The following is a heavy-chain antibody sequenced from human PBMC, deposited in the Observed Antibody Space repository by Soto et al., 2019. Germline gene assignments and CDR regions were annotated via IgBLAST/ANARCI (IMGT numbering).Heavy chain of an antibody. CDR3: ARSSRCASDSSEGNFDY. V-gene: IGHV4-4*02. CDR1: GGSISSNKW. D-gene: IGHD3-22*01. J-gene: IGHJ4*02. Sequence: QVQLQESGPGLVKPSGTLSLTCAVSGGSISSNKWWSWVRQPPGKGLEWIGEIYHTGSTNYNPSLKSRITRSVDKSKTQFSLRLTAVAAADTAVYYCARSSRCASDSSEGNFDYWGQGTLVTVSS. CDR2: IYHTGST.